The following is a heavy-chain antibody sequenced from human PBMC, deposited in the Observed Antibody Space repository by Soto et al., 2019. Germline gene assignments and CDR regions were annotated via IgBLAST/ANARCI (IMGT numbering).Heavy chain of an antibody. J-gene: IGHJ6*02. Sequence: QEQVVESGGGVVQPGGSLRLSCAASGFTFSRYAVHWVRQAPGKGLEWVAVISYDGNKKYYTESVKGRFTISRDNSNNTLHLQMNNLRREDTAVYYCAREQDYDFWSANTGYYYGTDVWGQGTTVTVSS. D-gene: IGHD3-3*01. V-gene: IGHV3-30-3*01. CDR3: AREQDYDFWSANTGYYYGTDV. CDR2: ISYDGNKK. CDR1: GFTFSRYA.